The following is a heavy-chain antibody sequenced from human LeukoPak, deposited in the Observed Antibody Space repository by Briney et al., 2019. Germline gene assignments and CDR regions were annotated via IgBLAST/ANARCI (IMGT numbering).Heavy chain of an antibody. V-gene: IGHV3-23*01. D-gene: IGHD5-12*01. CDR2: ITGRGGDT. J-gene: IGHJ4*02. CDR1: RFTFSSHA. CDR3: AKDLPYGGYLESYFDY. Sequence: GGSLRLSCAASRFTFSSHAMSWVRQAPGKGLEWVSGITGRGGDTYYADSVKGRFTISRDNSKNTLYLQMNSLRAEDTAVYYCAKDLPYGGYLESYFDYWGQGALVTVSS.